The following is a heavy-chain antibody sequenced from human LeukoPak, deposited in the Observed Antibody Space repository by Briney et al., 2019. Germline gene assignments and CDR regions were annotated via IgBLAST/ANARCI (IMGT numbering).Heavy chain of an antibody. CDR3: AKDLYCSSTSCYMDV. J-gene: IGHJ6*03. Sequence: GGSLRLSCAASGFTFSSYAMRWVRQAPGKGLEWVAVISYDGSNKYYADSVKGRFTISRDNSKNTLYLQMNSLRAEDTAVYYCAKDLYCSSTSCYMDVWGKGTTVTVSS. V-gene: IGHV3-30-3*01. CDR2: ISYDGSNK. CDR1: GFTFSSYA. D-gene: IGHD2-2*01.